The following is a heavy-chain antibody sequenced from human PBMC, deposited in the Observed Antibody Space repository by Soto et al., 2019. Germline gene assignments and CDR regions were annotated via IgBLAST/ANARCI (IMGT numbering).Heavy chain of an antibody. CDR3: AKEAEQWLAGRYYFDY. Sequence: GGSLRLSCAASGFTFSSYAMSWVRQAPGKGLEWVSAISGSGGSTYYADSVKGRFTISRDNSKNTLYLQMNSLRAEDTAVYYCAKEAEQWLAGRYYFDYWGQGTLVTVSS. CDR2: ISGSGGST. D-gene: IGHD6-19*01. J-gene: IGHJ4*02. V-gene: IGHV3-23*01. CDR1: GFTFSSYA.